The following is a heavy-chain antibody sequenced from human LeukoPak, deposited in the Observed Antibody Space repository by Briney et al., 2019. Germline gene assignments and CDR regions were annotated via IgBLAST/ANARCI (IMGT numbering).Heavy chain of an antibody. D-gene: IGHD4-23*01. Sequence: KPSETLSLTCAVSGASIGSNNCWTWVRQPPGKGLEWIGEIYDSGSTNYNPSLKSRVTISIDKSKKQFSLTLSSMTAADTAVYYCARNGGNSDFDYWGQGTLVTVSS. CDR2: IYDSGST. J-gene: IGHJ4*02. CDR3: ARNGGNSDFDY. CDR1: GASIGSNNC. V-gene: IGHV4-4*02.